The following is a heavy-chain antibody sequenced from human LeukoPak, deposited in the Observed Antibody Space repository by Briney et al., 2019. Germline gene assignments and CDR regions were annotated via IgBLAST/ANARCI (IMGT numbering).Heavy chain of an antibody. D-gene: IGHD1-26*01. Sequence: SETLSLTCTVSGGSISSYYWSWIRQPAGKGLEWIGRIYTSGSTNYNPSLKSRVTISVDTSKNQFSLKLSSVTAADTAVYYCARDGVGATPRQYYYYYYYMDVWGKGTTVTVSS. CDR3: ARDGVGATPRQYYYYYYYMDV. V-gene: IGHV4-4*07. J-gene: IGHJ6*03. CDR1: GGSISSYY. CDR2: IYTSGST.